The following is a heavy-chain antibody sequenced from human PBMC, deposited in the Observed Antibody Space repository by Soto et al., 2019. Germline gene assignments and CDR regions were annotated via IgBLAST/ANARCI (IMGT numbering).Heavy chain of an antibody. Sequence: PGESLRRSYPASGFTFSTYGMHGVRQAPGKGLEWVAVISYDGSNKYYADSVKGRFTISRDNSKNTLYLQMNSLRAEDTAVYYCAAPTYYYDSSGPRRQGT. J-gene: IGHJ5*02. CDR3: AAPTYYYDSSGP. V-gene: IGHV3-30*03. CDR2: ISYDGSNK. D-gene: IGHD3-22*01. CDR1: GFTFSTYG.